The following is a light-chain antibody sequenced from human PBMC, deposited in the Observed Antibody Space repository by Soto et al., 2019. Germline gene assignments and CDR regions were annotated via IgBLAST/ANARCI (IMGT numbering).Light chain of an antibody. Sequence: QSVLTQPPSVSAAPGQTITISCSGSSSNIGNSYVSWYQQVPGAAPKLLIYDNDKRPSGIPDRFSGSRSGTSATLGITGLQTGDEADYYCGTWDSSLSVGGFGGGTKLTVL. CDR1: SSNIGNSY. J-gene: IGLJ3*02. V-gene: IGLV1-51*01. CDR2: DND. CDR3: GTWDSSLSVGG.